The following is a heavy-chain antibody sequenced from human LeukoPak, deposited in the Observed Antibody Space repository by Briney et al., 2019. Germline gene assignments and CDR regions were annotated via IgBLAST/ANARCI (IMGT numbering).Heavy chain of an antibody. D-gene: IGHD3-22*01. CDR2: IYTSGST. V-gene: IGHV4-61*09. J-gene: IGHJ4*02. CDR1: GGSISSGSYC. CDR3: ARDQYYYDSSGYYRFDY. Sequence: SETLSLTCTVSGGSISSGSYCWSWIRQPAGKGLEWIGHIYTSGSTNYNPSLKSRVTISVDTSKNQFSLKLSSVTAADTAVYYCARDQYYYDSSGYYRFDYWGQGTLVTVSS.